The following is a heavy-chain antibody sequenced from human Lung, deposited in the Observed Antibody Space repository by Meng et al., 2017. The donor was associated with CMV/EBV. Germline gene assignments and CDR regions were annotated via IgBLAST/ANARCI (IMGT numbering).Heavy chain of an antibody. CDR1: GDTYTYYH. CDR3: ARERDATYYFHN. Sequence: VVMVQTGGERVQPGDSVKVSCKASGDTYTYYHIHWVRQAPGQGLEWVGINNPRDGDTSYSQKLRGRVTLTRDTSTSTAYMELSSLSSGDTAVYYCARERDATYYFHNWGQGTLVTVSS. D-gene: IGHD5-24*01. CDR2: NNPRDGDT. V-gene: IGHV1-46*04. J-gene: IGHJ4*02.